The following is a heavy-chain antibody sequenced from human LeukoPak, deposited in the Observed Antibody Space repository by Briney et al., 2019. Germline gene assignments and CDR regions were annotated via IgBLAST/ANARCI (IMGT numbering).Heavy chain of an antibody. J-gene: IGHJ3*02. Sequence: SETLSLTCTVSGGSISSYYWSWIRQPAGKGLEWIGRIYTSGSTNYNPSLKSRVTMSVDTSKNQFSLKLSSVTAADTAVYYCASDRIEVDAFDIWGQGTMVTVSS. CDR3: ASDRIEVDAFDI. CDR2: IYTSGST. D-gene: IGHD2-15*01. CDR1: GGSISSYY. V-gene: IGHV4-4*07.